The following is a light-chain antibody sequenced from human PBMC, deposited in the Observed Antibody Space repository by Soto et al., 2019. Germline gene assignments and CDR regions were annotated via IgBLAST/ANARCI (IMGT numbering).Light chain of an antibody. CDR3: LHSKHWPNT. J-gene: IGKJ2*01. CDR1: RSLVHSDGNIY. Sequence: EVVLTQHTLSLSVTLGQPASISCWGSRSLVHSDGNIYLIWFQQRPGQSPRRLIYQVSNRDSGVPDRFSGSGSVTDFTLKISRVEAEDVGVYYCLHSKHWPNTFGQGTKVDIK. CDR2: QVS. V-gene: IGKV2-30*02.